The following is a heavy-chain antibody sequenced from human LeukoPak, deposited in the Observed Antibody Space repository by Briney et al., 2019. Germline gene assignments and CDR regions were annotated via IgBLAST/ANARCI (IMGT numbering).Heavy chain of an antibody. Sequence: GRSLRLSCAASGFTFADYAMHSVRQAPGKGLEWVSGISWNSGSIGYADSVKGRFTISRDNAKTSLYLEMNSLSTEDTALYYCARGHYYDSSGYPGAFDIWGQGTMVTVSS. CDR1: GFTFADYA. CDR2: ISWNSGSI. CDR3: ARGHYYDSSGYPGAFDI. V-gene: IGHV3-9*01. J-gene: IGHJ3*02. D-gene: IGHD3-22*01.